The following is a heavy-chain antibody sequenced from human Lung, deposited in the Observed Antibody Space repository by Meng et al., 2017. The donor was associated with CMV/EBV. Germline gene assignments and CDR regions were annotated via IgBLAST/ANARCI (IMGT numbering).Heavy chain of an antibody. CDR1: GYTFTGYF. D-gene: IGHD2/OR15-2a*01. V-gene: IGHV1-2*02. J-gene: IGHJ4*02. CDR3: ARGGLSTALPEAPSSSSIDN. Sequence: ASXXVSXKASGYTFTGYFMHWVRQAPGQGLEWMGWINPNSGGTNYAQKFQGRVIMTWDTSISSAYMQLSRLTSNDTAVFYCARGGLSTALPEAPSSSSIDNXGQGTLVTVSS. CDR2: INPNSGGT.